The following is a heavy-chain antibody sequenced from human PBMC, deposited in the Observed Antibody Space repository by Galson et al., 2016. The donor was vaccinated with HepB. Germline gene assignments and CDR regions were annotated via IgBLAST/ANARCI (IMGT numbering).Heavy chain of an antibody. D-gene: IGHD3-10*01. Sequence: SVKVSCKASGYTFTSYYLYWVRQAPGQGLEWMGLINPSNGDTSWAQSFQGRVTMTRDTSTSTVYMELSSLRSEDTAAYYCARIYGSGDYWGQGTLVTVAS. CDR3: ARIYGSGDY. CDR1: GYTFTSYY. J-gene: IGHJ4*02. CDR2: INPSNGDT. V-gene: IGHV1-46*01.